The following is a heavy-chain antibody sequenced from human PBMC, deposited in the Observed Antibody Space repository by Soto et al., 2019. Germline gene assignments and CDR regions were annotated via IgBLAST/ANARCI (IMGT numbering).Heavy chain of an antibody. V-gene: IGHV4-59*08. J-gene: IGHJ5*02. D-gene: IGHD3-10*01. CDR3: ARHPLGGNYGLNWVEL. CDR2: IYFSGNT. CDR1: GGSISSYY. Sequence: SETLSLTCTVSGGSISSYYWNWIRQPPGKGLQWIGFIYFSGNTGYNPSLKSRVTISVDTSKNQLSLNLTSASAADTAIYYCARHPLGGNYGLNWVELWGQGTLVTVSS.